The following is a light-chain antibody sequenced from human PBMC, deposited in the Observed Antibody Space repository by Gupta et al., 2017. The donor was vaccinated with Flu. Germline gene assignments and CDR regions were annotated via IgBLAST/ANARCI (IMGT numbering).Light chain of an antibody. V-gene: IGLV2-8*01. J-gene: IGLJ1*01. Sequence: TSSDVGSYNHVSWYQHHPGKGPKLIIYEVNKRPPGVTYRFSGSKSGDTASLTVSRLQAEDEADYFCSSYAGSNNFVFGPGTKVTVL. CDR3: SSYAGSNNFV. CDR1: SSDVGSYNH. CDR2: EVN.